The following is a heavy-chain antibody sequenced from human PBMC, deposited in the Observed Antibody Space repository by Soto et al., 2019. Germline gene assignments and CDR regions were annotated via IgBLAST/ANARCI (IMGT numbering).Heavy chain of an antibody. CDR1: GGTFNRNA. CDR3: ARDGAVTVTTSYFDY. Sequence: QVQLVQSGAEVKKPGSSVKVSCKASGGTFNRNAINWVRQAPGQGLEWMGGIIPLFGTTNYAQNFQGRVTITADESTNTAYMELSSLRSEDTAVYYCARDGAVTVTTSYFDYWGQGTLVSVSS. CDR2: IIPLFGTT. V-gene: IGHV1-69*12. D-gene: IGHD4-17*01. J-gene: IGHJ4*02.